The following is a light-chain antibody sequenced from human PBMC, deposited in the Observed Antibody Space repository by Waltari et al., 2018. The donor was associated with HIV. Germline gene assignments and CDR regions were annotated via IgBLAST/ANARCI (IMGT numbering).Light chain of an antibody. Sequence: QSALTQPASVSGPPGQSITISCTGTSDDIGGSNLVSWYQHHPGKAPRLIIFDVDKWPSGISDRFSGSKSGYTASLTISGLRTEDEADYFCCSKSTIYFGVLFGGGTTLTVL. CDR2: DVD. V-gene: IGLV2-23*02. CDR1: SDDIGGSNL. CDR3: CSKSTIYFGVL. J-gene: IGLJ2*01.